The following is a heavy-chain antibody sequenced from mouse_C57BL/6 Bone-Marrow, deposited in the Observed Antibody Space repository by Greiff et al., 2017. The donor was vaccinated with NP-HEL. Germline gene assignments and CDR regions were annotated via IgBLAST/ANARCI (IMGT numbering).Heavy chain of an antibody. CDR2: INPYNGGT. D-gene: IGHD1-1*01. J-gene: IGHJ1*03. CDR3: ARGHYYGSSYAAFWYFDV. CDR1: GYTFTDYY. Sequence: EVKLQESGPVLVKPGASVKMSCKASGYTFTDYYMNWVKQSHGKSLEWIGVINPYNGGTSYNQKFKGKATLTVDKSSSTAYMELNSLTSEDSAVYYCARGHYYGSSYAAFWYFDVWGTGTTVTVSS. V-gene: IGHV1-19*01.